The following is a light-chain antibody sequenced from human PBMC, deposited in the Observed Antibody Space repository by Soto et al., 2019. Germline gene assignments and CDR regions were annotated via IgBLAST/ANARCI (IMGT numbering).Light chain of an antibody. CDR2: VNS. CDR3: PSYDRSLSGWA. Sequence: QSVLTQPPSVSGAPGQRVTISCTGSSSNIGAGYGVHWYQQLPGTAPKLLIYVNSNRPSGVPDRFSGSKSGTSASLAITGLRADDAADYHCPSYDRSLSGWAFGGGTKLTVL. CDR1: SSNIGAGYG. J-gene: IGLJ3*02. V-gene: IGLV1-40*01.